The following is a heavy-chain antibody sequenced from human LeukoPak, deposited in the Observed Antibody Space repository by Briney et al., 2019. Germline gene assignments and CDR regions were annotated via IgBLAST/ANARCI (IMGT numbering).Heavy chain of an antibody. CDR2: ISAYNGNT. Sequence: ASVKVSCKASGYTFTSYGISWVRQAPGQGLEWMGWISAYNGNTNYAQKLQGRVTMTTDTSTSTAYMGLRSLRSDDTAVYYCARDGSGYSSGWPLRYWGQGTLVTVSS. V-gene: IGHV1-18*01. CDR3: ARDGSGYSSGWPLRY. J-gene: IGHJ4*02. CDR1: GYTFTSYG. D-gene: IGHD6-19*01.